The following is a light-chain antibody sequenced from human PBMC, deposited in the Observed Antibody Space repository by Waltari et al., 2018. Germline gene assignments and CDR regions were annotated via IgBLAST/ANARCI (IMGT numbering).Light chain of an antibody. V-gene: IGLV1-44*01. Sequence: QSVLTQPPSASGTPEQRVTIPCSGSSSNIGTNSVNWYQQLPVTAPNLLIHTNNQRPSGVPDRFSGSKSGTSASLAISGLQSEDEADYYCAAWDDSLIGWVFGGGTKLTVL. CDR2: TNN. CDR3: AAWDDSLIGWV. J-gene: IGLJ3*02. CDR1: SSNIGTNS.